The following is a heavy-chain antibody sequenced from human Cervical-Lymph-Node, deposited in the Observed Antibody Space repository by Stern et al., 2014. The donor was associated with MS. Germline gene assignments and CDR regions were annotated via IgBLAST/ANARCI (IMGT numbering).Heavy chain of an antibody. D-gene: IGHD6-13*01. CDR1: GGSISSYY. CDR2: IYYSGST. Sequence: QVQLQESGPGLVQPSETLSLTCTVSGGSISSYYWSWIRQPPGKGLEWIGYIYYSGSTNYNPSLKSRVTISVDTSKNQFSLKLSSVTAADTAVYYCAREALAAGGLDYWGQGTLVTVSS. V-gene: IGHV4-59*01. J-gene: IGHJ4*02. CDR3: AREALAAGGLDY.